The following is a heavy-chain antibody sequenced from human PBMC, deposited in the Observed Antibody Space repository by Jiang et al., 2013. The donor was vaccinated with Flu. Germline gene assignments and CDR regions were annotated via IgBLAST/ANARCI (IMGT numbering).Heavy chain of an antibody. CDR1: GYSFSDYW. Sequence: GAEVKKPGESLRLSCKGSGYSFSDYWIGWVRQTPGKGLEWMGRIDPSDSYTNYNPSFRGHVSISIDNSITTAYLQWSSLQASDTAIYYCARLLTNGYYVKFAFDNWGQGTLVTVSS. J-gene: IGHJ4*02. CDR2: IDPSDSYT. D-gene: IGHD3-22*01. CDR3: ARLLTNGYYVKFAFDN. V-gene: IGHV5-10-1*01.